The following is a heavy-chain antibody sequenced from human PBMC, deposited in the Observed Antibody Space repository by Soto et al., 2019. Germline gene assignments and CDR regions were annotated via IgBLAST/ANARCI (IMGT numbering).Heavy chain of an antibody. CDR3: ARDFAYFDS. CDR1: GGSFNSGSYS. J-gene: IGHJ4*02. Sequence: SETLSLTCTVSGGSFNSGSYSWIWIRHPPGKGLEWIGYVYHTGRTSYNPSLKSRVSISMDTSKNQFSLNLDSVTAADTAVYFCARDFAYFDSWGQGTLVTVSS. V-gene: IGHV4-61*01. CDR2: VYHTGRT. D-gene: IGHD3-3*01.